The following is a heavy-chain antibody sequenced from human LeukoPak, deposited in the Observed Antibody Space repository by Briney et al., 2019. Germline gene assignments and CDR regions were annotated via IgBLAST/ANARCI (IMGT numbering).Heavy chain of an antibody. Sequence: GGSLRLSCAASGFTFSSYSINWVRQAPGKWLELVSSISSSSSYIYYADSVKGRFTISRDNAKNSLYLQMNSLRGEDTDVYYCARASTSSVGLTNYWGQGTLVTVSS. V-gene: IGHV3-21*01. CDR2: ISSSSSYI. J-gene: IGHJ4*02. D-gene: IGHD3-22*01. CDR1: GFTFSSYS. CDR3: ARASTSSVGLTNY.